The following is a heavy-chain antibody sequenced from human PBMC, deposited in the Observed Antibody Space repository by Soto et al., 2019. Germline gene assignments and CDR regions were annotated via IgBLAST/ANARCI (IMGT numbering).Heavy chain of an antibody. V-gene: IGHV3-48*02. Sequence: EVQLVESGGGLIEPGGSLRLSSVASGFTFSNDSMNWVREAPGKGLEWVTHISTSGATRYYADSVKGRFTISRDNAKTSLYLQMDSLRNEDTAVYYCARFFGTGFDYWGQGTLVTVSS. D-gene: IGHD1-1*01. CDR1: GFTFSNDS. J-gene: IGHJ4*02. CDR2: ISTSGATR. CDR3: ARFFGTGFDY.